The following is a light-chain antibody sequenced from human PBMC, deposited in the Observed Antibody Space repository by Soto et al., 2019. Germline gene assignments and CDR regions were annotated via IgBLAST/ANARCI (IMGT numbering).Light chain of an antibody. CDR3: QSYDSSLSARV. V-gene: IGLV1-40*01. CDR1: SSNIGAGYD. Sequence: QSLLTHAPSMSVAPGGRRTITKNGSSSNIGAGYDVHWYQQLPGTAPKLLIYGNSNRPSGVPDRFSGSKSGTSASLAITGLQAEDEADYYRQSYDSSLSARVFGTGTKVTVL. CDR2: GNS. J-gene: IGLJ1*01.